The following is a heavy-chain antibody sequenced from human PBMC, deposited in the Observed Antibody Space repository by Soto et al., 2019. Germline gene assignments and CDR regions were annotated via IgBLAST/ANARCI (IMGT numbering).Heavy chain of an antibody. J-gene: IGHJ4*02. CDR2: IYYSGST. Sequence: SETLSLTCTVSGGSISSGGYYWSWIRQHPGKGLEWIGYIYYSGSTYYNPSLKSRVTISVDTSKNQFSLKLSSVTAADTAVYYYARSLVATVTRFDYWGQGTLVTVSS. CDR3: ARSLVATVTRFDY. V-gene: IGHV4-31*03. D-gene: IGHD4-17*01. CDR1: GGSISSGGYY.